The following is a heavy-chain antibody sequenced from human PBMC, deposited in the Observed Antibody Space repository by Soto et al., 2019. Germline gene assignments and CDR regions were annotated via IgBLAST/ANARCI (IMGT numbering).Heavy chain of an antibody. D-gene: IGHD5-18*01. Sequence: GGSLRLSCAAAPFPFSSYDMRCGPQPPGKGLEWVALISYDGSRTSYSDSVKGRFTISRDNSKNMLFLQMDNLRADDTAVYYCPKEQAFEQLWFFDSWGQGTLVNVSS. CDR3: PKEQAFEQLWFFDS. V-gene: IGHV3-30*18. CDR2: ISYDGSRT. CDR1: PFPFSSYD. J-gene: IGHJ5*01.